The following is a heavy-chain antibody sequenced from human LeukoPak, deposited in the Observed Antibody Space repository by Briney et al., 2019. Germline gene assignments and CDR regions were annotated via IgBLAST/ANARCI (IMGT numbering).Heavy chain of an antibody. V-gene: IGHV4-4*08. J-gene: IGHJ1*01. CDR2: IYRFGNT. CDR1: GDSISSDY. Sequence: SETLSLTCTLSGDSISSDYWSCIRDPPGKGLEWIGYIYRFGNTAYSPSLMRRVTISLDTSKKQLSLNLTSVTAADTAVYYCAGRGQRYFRDWGQGTLVTVSS. CDR3: AGRGQRYFRD.